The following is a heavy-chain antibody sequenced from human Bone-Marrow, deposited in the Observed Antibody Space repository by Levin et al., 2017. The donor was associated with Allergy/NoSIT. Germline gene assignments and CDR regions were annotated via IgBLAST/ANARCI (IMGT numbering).Heavy chain of an antibody. Sequence: GESLKISCAASGFTVSSHYMSWVRQAPGKGPEWVSVIYSGGSTYYADSVKGRFTISRDNSKNTLYLQMNSLRDEDTAVYYCARGWFGEWLSHWGQGTLVTVSS. V-gene: IGHV3-53*01. CDR2: IYSGGST. CDR1: GFTVSSHY. D-gene: IGHD3-10*01. J-gene: IGHJ4*02. CDR3: ARGWFGEWLSH.